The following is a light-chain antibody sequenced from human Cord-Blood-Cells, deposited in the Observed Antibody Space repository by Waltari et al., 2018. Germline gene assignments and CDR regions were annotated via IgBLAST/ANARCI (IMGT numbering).Light chain of an antibody. Sequence: SYELTQPPSVSVSPGPTARIPYSGDALPKQYAYWYQQKPGQAPVLVIYKDSERPSGIPERFSGSSSGTTVTLTISGVQAEDEADYYCQSADSSGTWVFGGGTKLTVL. CDR3: QSADSSGTWV. J-gene: IGLJ3*02. V-gene: IGLV3-25*03. CDR1: ALPKQY. CDR2: KDS.